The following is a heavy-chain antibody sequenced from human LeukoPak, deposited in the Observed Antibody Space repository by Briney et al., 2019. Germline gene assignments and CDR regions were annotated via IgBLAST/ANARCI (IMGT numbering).Heavy chain of an antibody. V-gene: IGHV1-46*03. D-gene: IGHD1-26*01. Sequence: ASVKVSCKASGYTFTGYYMHWVRQAPGQGLEWMGIINPSGGSTSYAQKFQGRVTMTRDTSTSTVYMELSSLRSEDTAVYYCALFSRLSGSYYPFDYWGQGTLVTVSS. CDR3: ALFSRLSGSYYPFDY. J-gene: IGHJ4*02. CDR1: GYTFTGYY. CDR2: INPSGGST.